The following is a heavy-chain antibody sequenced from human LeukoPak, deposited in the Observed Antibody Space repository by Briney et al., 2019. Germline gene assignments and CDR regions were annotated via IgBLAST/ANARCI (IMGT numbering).Heavy chain of an antibody. V-gene: IGHV3-21*01. CDR1: GFTFSSYS. J-gene: IGHJ4*02. D-gene: IGHD6-13*01. CDR2: ISSSSSYI. Sequence: GGSLRLSCAASGFTFSSYSMNWVRQAPGKGLEWVSSISSSSSYIYYADSVKGRFTISRDNAKNSLYLQMNSLRAEDTAVYYCARGPRGTSSTDDYWGQGTLVTVSS. CDR3: ARGPRGTSSTDDY.